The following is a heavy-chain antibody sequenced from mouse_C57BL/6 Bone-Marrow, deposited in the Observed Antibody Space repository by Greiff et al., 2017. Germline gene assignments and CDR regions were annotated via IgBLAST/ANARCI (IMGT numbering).Heavy chain of an antibody. CDR3: ARESPITTVAAVYYAMDY. D-gene: IGHD1-1*01. V-gene: IGHV5-4*03. J-gene: IGHJ4*01. Sequence: EVMLVESGGGLVKPGGSLKLSCAASGFTFSSYAMSWVRQTPGKRLEWVATISDGGSYTYYPDNVKGRITISRDNAKNNLYLQMSHLKSEDTAMYYGARESPITTVAAVYYAMDYWGQGTSVTVSS. CDR1: GFTFSSYA. CDR2: ISDGGSYT.